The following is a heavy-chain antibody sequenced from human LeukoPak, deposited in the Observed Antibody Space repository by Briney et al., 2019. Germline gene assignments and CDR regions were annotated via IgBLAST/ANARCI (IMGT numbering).Heavy chain of an antibody. CDR1: GGSISSGSYY. D-gene: IGHD2-2*02. CDR2: IYTSGST. V-gene: IGHV4-61*02. J-gene: IGHJ5*02. Sequence: SQTLSITCTVSGGSISSGSYYWSWIRQPAGKGLEWIGRIYTSGSTNYNPSLKSRVTISVDTSKNQFSLKLSSVTAADTAVYYCARESVVPAAIRGNWFDPWGQGTLVTVSS. CDR3: ARESVVPAAIRGNWFDP.